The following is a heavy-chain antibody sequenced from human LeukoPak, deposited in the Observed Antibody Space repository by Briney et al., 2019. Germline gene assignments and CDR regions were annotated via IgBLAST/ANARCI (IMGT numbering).Heavy chain of an antibody. D-gene: IGHD5-12*01. CDR2: IIPILGIA. CDR1: GGTFSSYA. V-gene: IGHV1-69*04. Sequence: SVKVSCMASGGTFSSYAISWVRQAPGQGLEWMGRIIPILGIANYAQKFQGRVTITADKSTSTAYMELSSLRSEDTAVYYCARGVNSGYDLDYWGQGTLVTVSS. J-gene: IGHJ4*02. CDR3: ARGVNSGYDLDY.